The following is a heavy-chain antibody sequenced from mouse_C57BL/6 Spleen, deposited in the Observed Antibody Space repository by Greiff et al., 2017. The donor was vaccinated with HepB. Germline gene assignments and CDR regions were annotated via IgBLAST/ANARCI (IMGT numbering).Heavy chain of an antibody. V-gene: IGHV5-16*01. Sequence: EVQRVESEGGLVQPGSSMKLSCTASGFTFSDYYMAWVRQVPEKGLEWVANINYDGSSTYYLDSLKSRFIISRDNAKNILYLQMSSLKSEDTATYYCARYYDYDLYWYFDVWGTGTTVTVSS. CDR2: INYDGSST. CDR1: GFTFSDYY. CDR3: ARYYDYDLYWYFDV. D-gene: IGHD2-4*01. J-gene: IGHJ1*03.